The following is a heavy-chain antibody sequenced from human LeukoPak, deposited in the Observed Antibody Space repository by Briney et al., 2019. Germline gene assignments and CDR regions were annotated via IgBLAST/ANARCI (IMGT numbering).Heavy chain of an antibody. CDR3: AKSHLQIAAANFDY. CDR2: ISGSGGST. Sequence: GGSLRLSCAASGFTFSSYAMSWVRQAPGKGLEWVSAISGSGGSTHYAVSVRGRFTISRDNSKNTLYLQINSLRAQDTAVYYCAKSHLQIAAANFDYWGQGTLVAVSS. D-gene: IGHD6-13*01. V-gene: IGHV3-23*01. J-gene: IGHJ4*02. CDR1: GFTFSSYA.